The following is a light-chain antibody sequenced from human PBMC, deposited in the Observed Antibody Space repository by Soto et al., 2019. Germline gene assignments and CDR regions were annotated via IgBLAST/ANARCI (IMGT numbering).Light chain of an antibody. J-gene: IGKJ4*02. CDR3: QKYNSART. Sequence: DIQMTQSPSTLPASVGDRVTITCRASQGISNYLAWYQQKPGKVPKLLIYTAFTLQSGVPSRFSGSGSGTDFTLTISSLQPEDVATYYCQKYNSARTFGGGTKVDIK. CDR2: TAF. CDR1: QGISNY. V-gene: IGKV1-27*01.